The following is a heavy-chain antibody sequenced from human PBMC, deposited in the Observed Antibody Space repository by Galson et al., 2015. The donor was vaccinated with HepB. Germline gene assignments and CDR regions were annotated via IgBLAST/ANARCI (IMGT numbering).Heavy chain of an antibody. D-gene: IGHD3-22*01. J-gene: IGHJ4*02. CDR1: GFTFSTYD. CDR2: ISSSGKTI. Sequence: SLRLSCAASGFTFSTYDMNWVRQAPGKGLEWVSYISSSGKTIYYADSVKGRFTISRDNSLYLQMNSLRAEDTAVYYCARGPIVVIPFFDYWGQGTLVTVSS. CDR3: ARGPIVVIPFFDY. V-gene: IGHV3-48*03.